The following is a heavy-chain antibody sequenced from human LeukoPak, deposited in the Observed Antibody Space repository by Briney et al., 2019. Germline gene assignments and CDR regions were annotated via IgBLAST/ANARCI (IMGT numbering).Heavy chain of an antibody. J-gene: IGHJ3*02. Sequence: ASVKASCKASGYTFTGYYMHWVRQAPGQGLEWMGRINPNSGGTNYAQKFQGRVTMTRDTSISTAYMELSRLRSDDTAVYYCASPRRNRKELLWFGETSHDAFDIWGQGTMVTVSS. D-gene: IGHD3-10*01. CDR2: INPNSGGT. CDR1: GYTFTGYY. V-gene: IGHV1-2*06. CDR3: ASPRRNRKELLWFGETSHDAFDI.